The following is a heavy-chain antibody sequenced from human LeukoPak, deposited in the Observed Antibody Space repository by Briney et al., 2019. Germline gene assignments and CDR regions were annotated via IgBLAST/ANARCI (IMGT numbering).Heavy chain of an antibody. Sequence: GGSLRLSCAASGFTFSDYTMQWVRQAPGKGLEWVALLPPDGSYQYYADSLKGRFTISRDNFKNALYLQVNSLRAEDTAVYYCAREWELQQYFDYWGQGTLVTVSS. V-gene: IGHV3-30*04. CDR2: LPPDGSYQ. D-gene: IGHD1-26*01. CDR1: GFTFSDYT. J-gene: IGHJ4*02. CDR3: AREWELQQYFDY.